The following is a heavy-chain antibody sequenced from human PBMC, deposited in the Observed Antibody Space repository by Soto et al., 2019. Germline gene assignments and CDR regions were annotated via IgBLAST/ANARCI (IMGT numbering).Heavy chain of an antibody. J-gene: IGHJ3*02. D-gene: IGHD6-25*01. CDR3: AFRLNLVPTGGAFDI. Sequence: QITLKESGPTLVKPTQTLTLTCTLSGFSFSTSGMAVGWIRPPPGKAPARLALIFWDGDKRYSPSLKTRLTLTKDTSEKQVVLTMTNMDPVDSGTYSWAFRLNLVPTGGAFDIWGLGIEVNVSS. CDR1: GFSFSTSGMA. CDR2: IFWDGDK. V-gene: IGHV2-5*02.